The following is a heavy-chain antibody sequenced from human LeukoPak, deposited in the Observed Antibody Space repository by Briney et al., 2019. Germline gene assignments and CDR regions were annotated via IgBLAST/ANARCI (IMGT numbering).Heavy chain of an antibody. CDR2: INHNGSN. V-gene: IGHV4-34*01. J-gene: IGHJ6*03. Sequence: SETLSLTCAVYGGSFSGYYWSWIRQPPGKGLEWNGEINHNGSNNYNPSLKSRVTISVDTSKNQFSLKLSSVTAADTAVYYCARELGPYSSSNYYYYMDVWGKGTTVTVSS. CDR1: GGSFSGYY. CDR3: ARELGPYSSSNYYYYMDV. D-gene: IGHD6-6*01.